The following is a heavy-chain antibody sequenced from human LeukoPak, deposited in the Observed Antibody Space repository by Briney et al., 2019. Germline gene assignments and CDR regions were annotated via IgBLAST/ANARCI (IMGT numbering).Heavy chain of an antibody. CDR3: ARYNWDYFDY. D-gene: IGHD1-1*01. Sequence: SETLSLTCTVSGGSISSYYWSWIRQPAGKGLKWIGRIYTSGSTNYNPSLKSRVTMSVDTSKNQFSLKLSSVTAADTAVYYCARYNWDYFDYWGQGTLVTVSS. J-gene: IGHJ4*02. V-gene: IGHV4-4*07. CDR2: IYTSGST. CDR1: GGSISSYY.